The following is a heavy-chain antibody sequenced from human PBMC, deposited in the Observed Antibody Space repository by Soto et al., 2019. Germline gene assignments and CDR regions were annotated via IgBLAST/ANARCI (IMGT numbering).Heavy chain of an antibody. CDR3: AQTLGLAVSGPGRFDL. D-gene: IGHD6-19*01. V-gene: IGHV1-69*12. CDR1: GGTFSRYA. CDR2: ITPTFGTP. J-gene: IGHJ2*01. Sequence: QVQLVQSGTEVKKPGSSVKVSCKASGGTFSRYAINWVRQAPGQGLEWMGGITPTFGTPNYAQKFQGRVTITADGSTKTAYMELRRLRFEDTAVYYCAQTLGLAVSGPGRFDLWGRGTLVTVTS.